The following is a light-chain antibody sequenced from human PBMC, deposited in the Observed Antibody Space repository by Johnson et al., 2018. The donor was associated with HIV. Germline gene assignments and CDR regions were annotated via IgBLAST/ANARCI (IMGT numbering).Light chain of an antibody. J-gene: IGLJ1*01. Sequence: QSVLTQPPSVSAAPGQKVTIACSGSSSNIGNNYVSWYQQLPVTAPKLLIYANNRRPSGIPDRFSASKSGTSATLGITGLQTGDEADYYCGTWDSSLSAGVFGTGTKVTVL. CDR3: GTWDSSLSAGV. CDR2: ANN. CDR1: SSNIGNNY. V-gene: IGLV1-51*02.